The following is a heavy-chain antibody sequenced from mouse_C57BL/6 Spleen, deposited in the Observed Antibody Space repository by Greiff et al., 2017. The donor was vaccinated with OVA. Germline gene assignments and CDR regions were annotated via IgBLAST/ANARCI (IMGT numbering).Heavy chain of an antibody. J-gene: IGHJ3*01. Sequence: QVQLQQPGAELVKPGASVKLSCKASGYTFTSYWMHWVKQRPGQGLEWIGMIHPNSGSTNYNEKFKSKATLTVDKSSSTAYMQLSGLTSEDSAVYYCASDYDGFAYWGQGTLVTVSA. CDR2: IHPNSGST. CDR1: GYTFTSYW. D-gene: IGHD2-4*01. CDR3: ASDYDGFAY. V-gene: IGHV1-64*01.